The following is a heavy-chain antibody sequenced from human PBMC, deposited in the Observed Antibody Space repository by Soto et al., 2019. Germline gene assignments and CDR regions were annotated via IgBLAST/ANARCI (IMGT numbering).Heavy chain of an antibody. Sequence: SETLSLTCTVSGGSISSYYWSWIRQPPGKGLEWIGYIYYSGSTNYNPSLKSRVTISVDTSKNQFSLKLSSVTAADTAVYYCARDKGYRDGYNFFYYYGMDVWGQGTTVTVSS. CDR1: GGSISSYY. J-gene: IGHJ6*02. V-gene: IGHV4-59*01. CDR3: ARDKGYRDGYNFFYYYGMDV. D-gene: IGHD5-12*01. CDR2: IYYSGST.